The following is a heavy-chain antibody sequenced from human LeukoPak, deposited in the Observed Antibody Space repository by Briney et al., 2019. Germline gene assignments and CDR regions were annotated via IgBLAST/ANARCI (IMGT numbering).Heavy chain of an antibody. J-gene: IGHJ4*02. D-gene: IGHD3-22*01. CDR1: GGSISSSSYY. Sequence: SETLSLTCTVSGGSISSSSYYWGWIRQPPGKGLEWIGSIYYSGSTYYNPSLKSRVTISVDTSKNQFSLKLSYVTAADTAVYYCARGPPYYYDSSGYYRFDYWGQGILVTVSA. CDR3: ARGPPYYYDSSGYYRFDY. CDR2: IYYSGST. V-gene: IGHV4-39*02.